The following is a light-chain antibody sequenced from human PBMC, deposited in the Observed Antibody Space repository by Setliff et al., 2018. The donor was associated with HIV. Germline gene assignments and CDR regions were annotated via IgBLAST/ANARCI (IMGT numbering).Light chain of an antibody. CDR3: SSYTSSGTLVV. CDR2: EVS. CDR1: SSDVGGYNY. V-gene: IGLV2-14*01. J-gene: IGLJ2*01. Sequence: QSALTQPASVSGSPGQSITISCTGTSSDVGGYNYVSWYQQHPGKAPKLMIYEVSHRPPEVSNRFSGSKSGNTASLTISGLQAEDEADYYCSSYTSSGTLVVFGGGTKVTVL.